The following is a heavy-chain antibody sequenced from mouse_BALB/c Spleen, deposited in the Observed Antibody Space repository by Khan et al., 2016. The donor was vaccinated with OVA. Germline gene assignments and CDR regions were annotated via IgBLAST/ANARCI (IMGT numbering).Heavy chain of an antibody. Sequence: VQLQQSGPELVKPGASVKISCKASGYSFTGYFMNWVMQSHGKSLEWIGRINPHIGETFYNPKLKGKATLTADESTSTAHIELRSLASEDSAVYYCARIYGSDFDYWGQGTTLTVSS. J-gene: IGHJ2*01. CDR3: ARIYGSDFDY. V-gene: IGHV1-20*02. D-gene: IGHD1-1*01. CDR2: INPHIGET. CDR1: GYSFTGYF.